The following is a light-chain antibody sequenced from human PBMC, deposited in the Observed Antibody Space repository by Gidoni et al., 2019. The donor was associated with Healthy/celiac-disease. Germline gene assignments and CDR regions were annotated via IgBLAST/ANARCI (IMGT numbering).Light chain of an antibody. CDR1: QSVRSY. Sequence: EIVLTHSPATLSLSPGERATLSCRASQSVRSYLAWYQQKPGQAPRLLIYDASNRATGIPARFSGSGSGTDFTLTISSLEPEDFAVYYCQQRSNWPPPTFGQGTKLEIK. J-gene: IGKJ2*01. V-gene: IGKV3-11*01. CDR3: QQRSNWPPPT. CDR2: DAS.